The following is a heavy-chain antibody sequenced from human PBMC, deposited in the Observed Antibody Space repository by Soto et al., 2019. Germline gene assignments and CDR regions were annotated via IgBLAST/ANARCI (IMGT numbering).Heavy chain of an antibody. D-gene: IGHD2-15*01. J-gene: IGHJ6*02. CDR2: ISYDGSNK. V-gene: IGHV3-30-3*01. Sequence: QVQLVESGGGVVQPGRSLRLSCAASGFTFSSYAMHWVRQAPGKGLEWVAVISYDGSNKYYADSVKGRFTISRDNSKNTLYLQMNSLRAEDTAVYYCARDLRYCSGGSCDYPYVYYYYYGMDVWGQGTTVTVSS. CDR1: GFTFSSYA. CDR3: ARDLRYCSGGSCDYPYVYYYYYGMDV.